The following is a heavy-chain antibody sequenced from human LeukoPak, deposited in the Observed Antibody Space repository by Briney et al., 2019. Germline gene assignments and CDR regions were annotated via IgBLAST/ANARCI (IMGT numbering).Heavy chain of an antibody. D-gene: IGHD4-17*01. V-gene: IGHV4-38-2*02. CDR3: ARDLTYGDYGGVDY. J-gene: IGHJ4*02. CDR1: GGSISSYY. CDR2: IYHSGST. Sequence: SETLSLTCTVSGGSISSYYWGWIRQPPGKGLEWIGSIYHSGSTYYNPSLKSRVTISVDTSKNQFSLKLSSVTAADTAVYCCARDLTYGDYGGVDYWGQGTLVTVSS.